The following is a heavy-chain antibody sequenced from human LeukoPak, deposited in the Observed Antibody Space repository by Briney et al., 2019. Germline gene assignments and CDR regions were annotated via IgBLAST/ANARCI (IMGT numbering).Heavy chain of an antibody. CDR2: IIPIFGTA. CDR1: GGTFSSYA. D-gene: IGHD2-2*01. V-gene: IGHV1-69*13. J-gene: IGHJ6*03. Sequence: GASVKVSCKASGGTFSSYAISWVRQAPGQGLEWMGGIIPIFGTANYAQKFQGRVTITADESTSTAYMELSSLRSEDTAVYYCASGYCSSTSCYLSYPAYYYYMDVWGKGTTVTVS. CDR3: ASGYCSSTSCYLSYPAYYYYMDV.